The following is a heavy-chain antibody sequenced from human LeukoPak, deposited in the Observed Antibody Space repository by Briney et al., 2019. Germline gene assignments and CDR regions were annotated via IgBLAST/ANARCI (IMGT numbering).Heavy chain of an antibody. CDR1: GNTFTSYG. CDR2: ISAYNGNT. CDR3: ARMVDTAMVTGPYYFDY. J-gene: IGHJ4*02. D-gene: IGHD5-18*01. V-gene: IGHV1-18*01. Sequence: ASVKVSCKASGNTFTSYGISWVRQAPGQGLEWMGWISAYNGNTNYAQKLQGRVTMTTDTSTSTAYMELRSLRSDDTAVYYCARMVDTAMVTGPYYFDYWGQGTLVTVSS.